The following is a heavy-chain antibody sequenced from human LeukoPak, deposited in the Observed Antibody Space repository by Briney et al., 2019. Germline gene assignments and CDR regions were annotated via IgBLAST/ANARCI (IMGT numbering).Heavy chain of an antibody. D-gene: IGHD2-15*01. V-gene: IGHV4-39*01. CDR2: TYYSGST. CDR1: AASISSRSYC. J-gene: IGHJ6*03. Sequence: PSETLSLTSTLSAASISSRSYCWGWTRQPPGKGLEWSGRTYYSGSTYYNPCLKTTGTISVYTSKNQCCVNLSCVTAADTAVYDCARHTRGYCSGGSCFPRYYYYYMGVWGKGTTVTVSS. CDR3: ARHTRGYCSGGSCFPRYYYYYMGV.